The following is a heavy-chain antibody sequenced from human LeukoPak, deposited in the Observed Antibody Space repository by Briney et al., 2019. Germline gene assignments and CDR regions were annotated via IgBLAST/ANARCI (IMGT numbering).Heavy chain of an antibody. CDR2: VYYSGST. Sequence: SETLSLTCVVSGGSVSGYYWVWIRQPPGRGLEWIGYVYYSGSTNYNPSFKSRITISVDTSRNQFSLQLSSVTAADTAVYYCARIHRYCSGGACYVLDNWGQGTLVAVSS. CDR1: GGSVSGYY. J-gene: IGHJ4*02. CDR3: ARIHRYCSGGACYVLDN. V-gene: IGHV4-59*02. D-gene: IGHD2-15*01.